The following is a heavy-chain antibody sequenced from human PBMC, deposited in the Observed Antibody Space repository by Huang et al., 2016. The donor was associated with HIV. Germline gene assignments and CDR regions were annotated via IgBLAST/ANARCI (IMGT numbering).Heavy chain of an antibody. V-gene: IGHV3-48*01. D-gene: IGHD6-13*01. J-gene: IGHJ4*02. CDR2: ISETGSVI. CDR1: GFSFSSCN. CDR3: ARGYSSSWLYN. Sequence: EEQLVESGGGLVQPGGSLRLSCAASGFSFSSCNMNWVRQEPGKGLEWLSYISETGSVITYADSVKGRFTVSRDNAKNSLYLQRDSLRAEDTAVYYCARGYSSSWLYNWGQGTLVTVSS.